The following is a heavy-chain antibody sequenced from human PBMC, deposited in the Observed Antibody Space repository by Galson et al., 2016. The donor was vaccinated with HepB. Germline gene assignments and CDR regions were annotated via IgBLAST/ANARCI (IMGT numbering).Heavy chain of an antibody. CDR1: GGSFSDYA. CDR2: VIPMVGMA. J-gene: IGHJ4*02. D-gene: IGHD2-15*01. V-gene: IGHV1-69*04. CDR3: ARVDCSGSNFYWAY. Sequence: SVKVSCKVSGGSFSDYAFAWVRQAPGQGLEWMGRVIPMVGMARYEQKFQGRVTITADTSTKTAYMEFKSLTSGDTAIYYGARVDCSGSNFYWAYWGQGTFVTVSS.